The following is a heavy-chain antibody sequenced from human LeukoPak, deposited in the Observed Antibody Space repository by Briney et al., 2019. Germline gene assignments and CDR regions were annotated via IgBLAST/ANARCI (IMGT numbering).Heavy chain of an antibody. CDR1: GFTFSSYG. D-gene: IGHD3-16*01. J-gene: IGHJ6*02. CDR2: ISYDGSNK. V-gene: IGHV3-30*18. CDR3: AKDNVAFGGMDV. Sequence: GGSLRLSCAASGFTFSSYGMHWVRQAPGKGLGWVAVISYDGSNKYYADSVKGRFTISRDNSKNTLYLQMNSLRAEDTAVYYCAKDNVAFGGMDVWGQGTTVTVSS.